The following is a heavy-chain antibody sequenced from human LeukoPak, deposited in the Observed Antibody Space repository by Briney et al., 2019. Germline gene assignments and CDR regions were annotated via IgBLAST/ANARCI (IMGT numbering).Heavy chain of an antibody. CDR3: CRRYFDY. J-gene: IGHJ4*02. CDR2: IKQDGSEK. CDR1: GFTFSSYT. Sequence: GGSLRLSCAASGFTFSSYTMSWVRQAPGKGLEWVANIKQDGSEKYYVDSVKGRFTISRDNAKNSLYLQMNSLRAEDTAVYYCCRRYFDYWGQGTLVTVSS. V-gene: IGHV3-7*01.